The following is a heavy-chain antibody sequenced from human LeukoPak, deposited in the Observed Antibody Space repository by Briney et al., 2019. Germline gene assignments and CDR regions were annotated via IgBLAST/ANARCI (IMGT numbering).Heavy chain of an antibody. J-gene: IGHJ4*02. CDR2: ISSSSSNI. Sequence: GGSLRLSWAASGFTFNNYSMNWVRQAPGKGLEGVSYISSSSSNIYYIDSVKGRFTISRDNAKKSLYLQMNSLRAEDTAVYYCARDSVGWPRAYFGYWGRGTLVTVSS. CDR1: GFTFNNYS. D-gene: IGHD1-26*01. V-gene: IGHV3-48*01. CDR3: ARDSVGWPRAYFGY.